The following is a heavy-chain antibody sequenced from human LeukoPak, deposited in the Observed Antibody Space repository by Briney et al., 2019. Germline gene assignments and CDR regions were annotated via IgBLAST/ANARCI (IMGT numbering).Heavy chain of an antibody. CDR3: ARLGDSSGYYYGIWDY. J-gene: IGHJ4*02. V-gene: IGHV4-59*08. CDR2: IYYSGST. CDR1: GGSISSYY. Sequence: SETLSPTCTVSGGSISSYYWSWIRQPPGKGLGWIGYIYYSGSTNYNPSLKSPVTISVDTSKNQFSLKLSSVTAADTAVYYCARLGDSSGYYYGIWDYWGQGTLVTVSS. D-gene: IGHD3-22*01.